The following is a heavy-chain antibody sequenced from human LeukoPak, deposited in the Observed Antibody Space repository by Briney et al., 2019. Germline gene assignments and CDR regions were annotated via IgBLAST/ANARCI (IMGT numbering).Heavy chain of an antibody. J-gene: IGHJ4*02. Sequence: GGSLRLSCAASGFTFSNAWMSWVRQAPGKGLEWVGRIKSETDGGTTDYAAPVKGRFTISRDDSKNTLYLQMNSLKTEDTALYYCTTVRRGAFDYWGQGTLVTVSS. CDR2: IKSETDGGTT. CDR1: GFTFSNAW. D-gene: IGHD1-26*01. CDR3: TTVRRGAFDY. V-gene: IGHV3-15*01.